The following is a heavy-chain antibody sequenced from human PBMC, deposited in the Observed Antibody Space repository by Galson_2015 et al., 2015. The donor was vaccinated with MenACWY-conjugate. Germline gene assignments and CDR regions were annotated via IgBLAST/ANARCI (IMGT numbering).Heavy chain of an antibody. V-gene: IGHV3-23*01. CDR1: GFTFSNYA. CDR2: IGNSGGST. J-gene: IGHJ4*02. Sequence: SLRLPCAASGFTFSNYAMSWVRQAPGKGLEWVSVIGNSGGSTSYADSVKGRFTISRDNSKNTLYLQMNSLRAEDTAVYYCAKGVWGTFDYWGQGTLVTVSS. D-gene: IGHD3-16*01. CDR3: AKGVWGTFDY.